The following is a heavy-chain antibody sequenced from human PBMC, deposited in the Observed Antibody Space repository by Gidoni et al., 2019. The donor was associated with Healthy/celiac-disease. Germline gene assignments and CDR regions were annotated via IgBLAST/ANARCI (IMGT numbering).Heavy chain of an antibody. Sequence: QVQRVQSGAEVKKPGSSVKDSCKASGGTFSSDASSWVRQAPGQGLEWMGGIIPLVGTANYAQKFPGRVTITADASTSTAYMELSSLCSEYTAVYYCSRVSTDYVWGGYRRSWYYFDYWGQGTLVTVSS. CDR2: IIPLVGTA. V-gene: IGHV1-69*01. CDR1: GGTFSSDA. D-gene: IGHD3-16*01. CDR3: SRVSTDYVWGGYRRSWYYFDY. J-gene: IGHJ4*02.